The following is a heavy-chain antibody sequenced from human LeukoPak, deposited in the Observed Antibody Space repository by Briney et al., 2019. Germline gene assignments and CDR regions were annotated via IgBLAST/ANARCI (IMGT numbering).Heavy chain of an antibody. Sequence: PGGSLRLSCTASGFTFSSYAMSWVRQAPGKGLEWVSTISGSGGNTFYADSVRGRFTISRDNSENTVYLQMNSLRAEDTAVYYCAKSLGQMVFDNWGQGTLVTVSS. CDR1: GFTFSSYA. CDR2: ISGSGGNT. J-gene: IGHJ4*02. CDR3: AKSLGQMVFDN. D-gene: IGHD2-8*01. V-gene: IGHV3-23*01.